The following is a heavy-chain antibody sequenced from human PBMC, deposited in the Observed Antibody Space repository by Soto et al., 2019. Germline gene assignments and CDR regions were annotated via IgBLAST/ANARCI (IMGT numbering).Heavy chain of an antibody. CDR3: AKAWEVNWLDP. D-gene: IGHD1-26*01. V-gene: IGHV3-74*01. Sequence: EVQLVESGGDLVQPGGSLRLSCAASGFTFSTYWMHWVRQAPGKGLVWVSRINSDGSSTSYADSVKCRFTISRDNAKNMLYLQMNSLRADDTAVYYCAKAWEVNWLDPCGQGTLVIVSS. CDR2: INSDGSST. CDR1: GFTFSTYW. J-gene: IGHJ5*02.